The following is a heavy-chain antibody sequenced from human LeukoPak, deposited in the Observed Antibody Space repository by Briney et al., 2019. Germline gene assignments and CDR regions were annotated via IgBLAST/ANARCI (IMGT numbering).Heavy chain of an antibody. CDR3: AKDLDKY. CDR2: ISGSSGYI. Sequence: KSGGSLRLSCAASGFTFSHYYMTWVRQAPGKGLEWVSSISGSSGYIFYADSVKGRFTISRDNSKNTLYLQMNSLRAEDTAVYYCAKDLDKYWGQGTLVTVSS. CDR1: GFTFSHYY. J-gene: IGHJ4*02. V-gene: IGHV3-21*01.